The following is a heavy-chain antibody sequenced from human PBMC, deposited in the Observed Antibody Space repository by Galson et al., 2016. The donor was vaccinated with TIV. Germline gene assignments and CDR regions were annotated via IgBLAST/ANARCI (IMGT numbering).Heavy chain of an antibody. Sequence: SVKVSCKVSGYIISKLSMHWVRQAPGKGLEWMGGFDPEEGETIYAQNFQGRVSMTEDISTDTAYMELRGLRSEDTAVYFCATGAFYSQGSGFFNYLDPWGQGTLVTVSS. CDR1: GYIISKLS. CDR3: ATGAFYSQGSGFFNYLDP. D-gene: IGHD3-22*01. J-gene: IGHJ5*02. V-gene: IGHV1-24*01. CDR2: FDPEEGET.